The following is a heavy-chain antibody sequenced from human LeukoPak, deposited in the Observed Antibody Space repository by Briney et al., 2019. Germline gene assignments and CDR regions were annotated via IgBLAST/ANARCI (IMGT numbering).Heavy chain of an antibody. CDR3: ANSQRSSWNYYFDH. V-gene: IGHV3-23*01. Sequence: GGSLRLSCAASGFTFSSYEMTWVRQAPGKGLGWVSGISGSGGGTYYADSVKGRFTISRDNSKNTLYLQMNSLRAEDTAVYFCANSQRSSWNYYFDHWGQGTLVTVSS. D-gene: IGHD6-13*01. CDR2: ISGSGGGT. J-gene: IGHJ4*02. CDR1: GFTFSSYE.